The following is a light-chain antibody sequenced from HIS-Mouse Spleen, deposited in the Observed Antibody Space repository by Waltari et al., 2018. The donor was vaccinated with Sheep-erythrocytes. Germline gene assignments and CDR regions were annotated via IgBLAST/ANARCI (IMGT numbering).Light chain of an antibody. J-gene: IGKJ2*01. CDR2: KAS. V-gene: IGKV1-5*03. CDR1: QSISSW. CDR3: QQYNSYSPVYT. Sequence: DIQMTQSPSTLSASVGDRVTITCRASQSISSWLAWYQQKPGKAPKLLIYKASSLESGVPSRFSCSGSGTEFTLTISSLQPDDFATYYCQQYNSYSPVYTFGQGTKLEIK.